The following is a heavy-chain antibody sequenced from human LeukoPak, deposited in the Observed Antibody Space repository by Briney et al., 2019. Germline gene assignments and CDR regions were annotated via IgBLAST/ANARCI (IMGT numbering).Heavy chain of an antibody. J-gene: IGHJ4*02. CDR1: GFPFETNA. Sequence: GGSLRLSCATSGFPFETNAMSWVRQAPGKGLEWVATIGNTETFYADSVTGRFTISRDNSKNTVNLQMNRLRVEDTAIYYCAKNLVQFNPIFCFFYSRGQGTLVNVS. D-gene: IGHD3-3*01. V-gene: IGHV3-23*01. CDR2: IGNTET. CDR3: AKNLVQFNPIFCFFYS.